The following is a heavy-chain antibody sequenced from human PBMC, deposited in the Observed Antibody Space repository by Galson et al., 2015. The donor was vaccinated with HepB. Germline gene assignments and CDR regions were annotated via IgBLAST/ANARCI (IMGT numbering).Heavy chain of an antibody. CDR1: GGSISSGGYP. J-gene: IGHJ5*02. V-gene: IGHV4-30-2*01. CDR2: IYHSGST. CDR3: ARGVVVAATGDNWFDP. D-gene: IGHD2-15*01. Sequence: TLSLTCAVSGGSISSGGYPWSWIRQPPGKGLEWIGYIYHSGSTYYNPSLKSRVTISVDRSKNQFSLKLSSVTAADTAVYYCARGVVVAATGDNWFDPCGPGTLVTVSS.